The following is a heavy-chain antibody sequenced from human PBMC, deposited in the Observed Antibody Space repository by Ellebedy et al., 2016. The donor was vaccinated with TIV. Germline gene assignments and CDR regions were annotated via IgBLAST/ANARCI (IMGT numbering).Heavy chain of an antibody. D-gene: IGHD1-26*01. Sequence: GGSLRLSXQGPGYSFTDFRISWVRQMPGKGLEWMGRIHPGGATINSSPSFPGHVTISADKSISTAYLQWSSLKASDTGVYYCARLKWEHAGGGGFGHWGRGTMVTVSA. J-gene: IGHJ3*01. CDR1: GYSFTDFR. CDR2: IHPGGATI. CDR3: ARLKWEHAGGGGFGH. V-gene: IGHV5-10-1*01.